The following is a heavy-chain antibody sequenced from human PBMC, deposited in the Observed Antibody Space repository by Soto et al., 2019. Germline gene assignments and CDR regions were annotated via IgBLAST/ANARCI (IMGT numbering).Heavy chain of an antibody. V-gene: IGHV1-46*03. CDR3: ASGSLGY. Sequence: QVQLVQSGAEVKKPGASVKVSCKTSGYSLTNYYMHWVRQAPGQGLDWMGMINPTGDSTTYAQKFQGILTMTRDTSTSTVYMDLSSLASEDTAIYYCASGSLGYWGQGTLVTVSS. CDR1: GYSLTNYY. J-gene: IGHJ4*02. D-gene: IGHD1-1*01. CDR2: INPTGDST.